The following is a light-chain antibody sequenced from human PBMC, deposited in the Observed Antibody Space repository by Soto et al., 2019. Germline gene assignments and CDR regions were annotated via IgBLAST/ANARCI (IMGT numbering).Light chain of an antibody. CDR1: QSVSSSY. Sequence: EIVLTQSPGTLSLSPGERATLSCRASQSVSSSYLAWYQQKPGQAPLLLIYGTSSRATAIPDRFSGSGSGTDFTLTISILEPEDVAVYYCQQYGSSSWTFGQGTKVEIK. J-gene: IGKJ1*01. CDR2: GTS. CDR3: QQYGSSSWT. V-gene: IGKV3-20*01.